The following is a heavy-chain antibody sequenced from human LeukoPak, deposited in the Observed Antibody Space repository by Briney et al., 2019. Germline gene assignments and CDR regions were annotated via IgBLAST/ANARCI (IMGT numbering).Heavy chain of an antibody. CDR1: GYTFSSYD. CDR2: MNPNSGNT. CDR3: TRGLRREQQLLRAFDD. V-gene: IGHV1-8*01. J-gene: IGHJ4*02. D-gene: IGHD6-13*01. Sequence: ASVKVSCKASGYTFSSYDINWVRQATGQGLEWMGWMNPNSGNTSYAQKFQGRVSMTSNTSISTAYMELSSLRSEDTAVYYCTRGLRREQQLLRAFDDWGQGTLVTVSS.